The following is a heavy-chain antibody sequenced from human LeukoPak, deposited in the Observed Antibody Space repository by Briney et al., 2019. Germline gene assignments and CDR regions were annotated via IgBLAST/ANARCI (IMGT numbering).Heavy chain of an antibody. CDR1: GYTFTSYG. CDR3: ARTSSSWEYYYYGMDV. CDR2: ISAYNGNT. V-gene: IGHV1-18*04. Sequence: ASVKVSCKASGYTFTSYGISWVRQAPGQGLEWMGWISAYNGNTNYAQKLQGRVTMTTDTSTSTAYMELRSLRSGDTAVYYCARTSSSWEYYYYGMDVWGKGTTVTVSS. D-gene: IGHD6-13*01. J-gene: IGHJ6*04.